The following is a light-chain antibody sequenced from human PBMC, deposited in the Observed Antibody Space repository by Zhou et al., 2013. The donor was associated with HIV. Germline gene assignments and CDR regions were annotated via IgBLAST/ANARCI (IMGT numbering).Light chain of an antibody. CDR1: QGISSY. CDR2: AAS. J-gene: IGKJ5*01. CDR3: QQLNTYPGT. V-gene: IGKV1-9*01. Sequence: IQLTQSPSSLSASVGDRVTITCRASQGISSYLAWYQQKPGKAPKLLIYAASTLQSGVPSRFSGSGSGTDFTLIISSLQPEDFATYYCQQLNTYPGTFGQGTRLEMK.